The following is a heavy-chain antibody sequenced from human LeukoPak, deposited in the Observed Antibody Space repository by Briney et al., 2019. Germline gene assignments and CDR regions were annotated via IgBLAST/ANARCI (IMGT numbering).Heavy chain of an antibody. D-gene: IGHD3-3*01. CDR3: VRELRSGWIDY. J-gene: IGHJ4*02. V-gene: IGHV4-59*01. CDR2: VFYSGTT. CDR1: GGSISSYY. Sequence: SATLSLTCNVSGGSISSYYWSWIRQPPGKGLEWIGFVFYSGTTRYNTSLKSRVTISVDTSKNQFSLKVRSVSAADTAVYYCVRELRSGWIDYWGRGTLVTVAS.